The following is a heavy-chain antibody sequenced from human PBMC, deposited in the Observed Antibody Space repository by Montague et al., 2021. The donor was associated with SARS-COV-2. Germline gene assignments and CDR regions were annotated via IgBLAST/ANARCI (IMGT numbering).Heavy chain of an antibody. CDR3: ARRLLWFGGDSMDF. CDR1: GGSISSYY. J-gene: IGHJ6*02. CDR2: IYYSGST. V-gene: IGHV4-59*08. Sequence: SETLSLTCTVSGGSISSYYWSWIRQPPGKGLEWIGYIYYSGSTNYNPSLKSRVTISVDTSKNQFSLKLSSVTAADTAVYYCARRLLWFGGDSMDFWGQGTTVTVSS. D-gene: IGHD3-10*01.